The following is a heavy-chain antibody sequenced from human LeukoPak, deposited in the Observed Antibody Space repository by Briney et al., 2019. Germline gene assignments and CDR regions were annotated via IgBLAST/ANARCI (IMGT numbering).Heavy chain of an antibody. CDR3: ASTAYSSGWYWGGRGDY. J-gene: IGHJ4*02. CDR2: IYPGDSDT. CDR1: GYTFTSYW. V-gene: IGHV5-51*01. Sequence: KVSCKASGYTFTSYWIGWVRQMPGKGLEWMGIIYPGDSDTRYSPSFQGQVTISADKSISTAYLQWSSLKASDTAMYYCASTAYSSGWYWGGRGDYWGQGTLVTVSS. D-gene: IGHD6-19*01.